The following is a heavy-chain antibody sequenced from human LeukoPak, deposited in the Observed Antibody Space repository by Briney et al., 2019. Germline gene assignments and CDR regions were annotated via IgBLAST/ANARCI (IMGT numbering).Heavy chain of an antibody. CDR1: GYRFTSYW. V-gene: IGHV5-10-1*01. Sequence: GESLKISCKGSGYRFTSYWISWVRQMPGKGLEWMGRIDPSDSYTNYSPSFQGHVTISADKSISTAYLQWSSLKASDTAMYYCARHLPLWFGELLSWEYYYYGMDVWGKGTTVTVSS. D-gene: IGHD3-10*01. J-gene: IGHJ6*04. CDR2: IDPSDSYT. CDR3: ARHLPLWFGELLSWEYYYYGMDV.